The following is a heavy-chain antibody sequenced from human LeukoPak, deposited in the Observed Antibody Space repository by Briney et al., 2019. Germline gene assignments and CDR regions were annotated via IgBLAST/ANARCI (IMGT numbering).Heavy chain of an antibody. CDR1: GFTFSRYG. D-gene: IGHD5-24*01. V-gene: IGHV3-33*01. Sequence: QPGGSLRLSCAASGFTFSRYGMHWVRQAPGKGLEWVAVIWYDGSDKYYGDSVKGRFTISRDNSRNTLYLQMNSLRVEDTAVYYCARGSIREVDGYNSFDYWGQGTLVTVSS. CDR3: ARGSIREVDGYNSFDY. J-gene: IGHJ4*02. CDR2: IWYDGSDK.